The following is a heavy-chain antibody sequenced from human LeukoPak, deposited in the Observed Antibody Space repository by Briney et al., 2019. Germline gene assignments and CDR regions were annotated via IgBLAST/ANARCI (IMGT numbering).Heavy chain of an antibody. Sequence: GGSLRLSCAASGFTFSSYWMHWVRQAPGKGLVWVSRINTDGSSTTYADSVKGRFTISRDNAKNTLYLQMNSLRAEDTAVYYCARDPSTIQLWFENWFDPWGQGTLVTVSS. CDR2: INTDGSST. D-gene: IGHD5-18*01. CDR1: GFTFSSYW. J-gene: IGHJ5*02. V-gene: IGHV3-74*01. CDR3: ARDPSTIQLWFENWFDP.